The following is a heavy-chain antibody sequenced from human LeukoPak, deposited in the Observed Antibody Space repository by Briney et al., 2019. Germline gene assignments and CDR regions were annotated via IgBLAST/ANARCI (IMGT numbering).Heavy chain of an antibody. V-gene: IGHV1-2*02. D-gene: IGHD6-13*01. CDR3: ARDIAAAGSREYNWFDP. CDR1: GYTFTGYY. CDR2: INPNSGGT. Sequence: ASVKVSCKASGYTFTGYYMHWVRQAPGQGLEWMGWINPNSGGTNYAQKFQGRVTMTRDTSISTAYMELSRLRSDDTAVYYCARDIAAAGSREYNWFDPWGQGTLVTVSS. J-gene: IGHJ5*02.